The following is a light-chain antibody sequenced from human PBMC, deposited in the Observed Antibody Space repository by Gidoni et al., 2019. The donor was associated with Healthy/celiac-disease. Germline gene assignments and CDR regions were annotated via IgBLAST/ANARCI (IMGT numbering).Light chain of an antibody. Sequence: QSVLTQPPSVSGAPGHRVTISCTGSSSNIGAGYDVHWYQQLPGTAPKLLISGNSNRPSGVPDRFSGSKSGTSASLAITGLQAEDEADYYCQSYDSSLSGSVVFGGGTKLTVL. CDR2: GNS. V-gene: IGLV1-40*01. CDR1: SSNIGAGYD. J-gene: IGLJ2*01. CDR3: QSYDSSLSGSVV.